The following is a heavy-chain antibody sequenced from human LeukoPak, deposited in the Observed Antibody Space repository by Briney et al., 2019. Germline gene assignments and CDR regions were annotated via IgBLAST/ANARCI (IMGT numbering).Heavy chain of an antibody. V-gene: IGHV1-69*05. J-gene: IGHJ4*02. CDR2: TIPIFGTA. CDR1: GGTFSSYA. Sequence: ASVKVSCKASGGTFSSYAISWVRQAPGQGLEWMGGTIPIFGTANYAQKFQGRVTITTDESTSTAYMELSSLRSEDTAVYYCAGGGEANYYDTSGYYLYYYWGQGTLVTVSS. D-gene: IGHD3-22*01. CDR3: AGGGEANYYDTSGYYLYYY.